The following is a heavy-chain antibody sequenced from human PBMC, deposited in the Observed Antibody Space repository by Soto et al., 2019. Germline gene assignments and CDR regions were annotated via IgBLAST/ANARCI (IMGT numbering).Heavy chain of an antibody. V-gene: IGHV3-30-3*01. D-gene: IGHD3-22*01. CDR3: ARDYYDSSGYYGSVAFDI. CDR1: GFTFSSYA. CDR2: ISYDGSNK. J-gene: IGHJ3*02. Sequence: PGGSLRLSCAASGFTFSSYAMHWVRQAPGKGLEWVAVISYDGSNKYYADSVKGRFTISRDNSKNTLYLQMNSLRAEDTAVYYCARDYYDSSGYYGSVAFDIWGQGTMVTVSS.